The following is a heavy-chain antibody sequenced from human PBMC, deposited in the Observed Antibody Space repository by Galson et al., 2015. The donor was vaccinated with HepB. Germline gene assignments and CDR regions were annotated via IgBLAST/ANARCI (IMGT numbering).Heavy chain of an antibody. Sequence: SLRLSCAASGFTFSSYAMSWVRQAPGKGLEWVSAISGSGGSTYYADSVKGRFTTSRDNSKNTLYLQMNSLRAEDTAVYYCAKDPKYYYDSSGPVPDYWGQGTLVTVSS. D-gene: IGHD3-22*01. CDR2: ISGSGGST. CDR3: AKDPKYYYDSSGPVPDY. CDR1: GFTFSSYA. V-gene: IGHV3-23*01. J-gene: IGHJ4*02.